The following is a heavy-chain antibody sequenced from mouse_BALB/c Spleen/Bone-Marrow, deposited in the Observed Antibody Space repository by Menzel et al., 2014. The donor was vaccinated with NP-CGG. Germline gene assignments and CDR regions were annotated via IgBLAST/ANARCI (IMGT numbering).Heavy chain of an antibody. CDR3: TRGRTRDFDY. Sequence: HVQLQQSGAELVKTGASVKLSCKASGYTFTSYYMYWVKQRPGQGLEWIGEINPSNGGTNFNEKFKSRATLTVDKSSSTAYMQLSSVTSEDSAVYYCTRGRTRDFDYLGQGTTRTVSS. CDR2: INPSNGGT. CDR1: GYTFTSYY. J-gene: IGHJ2*01. V-gene: IGHV1S81*02.